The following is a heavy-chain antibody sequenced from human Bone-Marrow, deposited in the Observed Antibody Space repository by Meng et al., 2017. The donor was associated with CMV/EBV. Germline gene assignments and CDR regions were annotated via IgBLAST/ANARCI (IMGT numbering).Heavy chain of an antibody. CDR1: GGSFSGYY. V-gene: IGHV4-34*01. J-gene: IGHJ6*02. CDR2: INHSGST. CDR3: ARCRFLEWLQDYYYYYGMAV. Sequence: SETLSLTCAVYGGSFSGYYWSWIRQPPGKGLEWIGEINHSGSTNYNPSLKSRVTISVDTSKNQFSLKLSSVTAADTAVYYCARCRFLEWLQDYYYYYGMAVWGQGTTVTVSS. D-gene: IGHD3-3*01.